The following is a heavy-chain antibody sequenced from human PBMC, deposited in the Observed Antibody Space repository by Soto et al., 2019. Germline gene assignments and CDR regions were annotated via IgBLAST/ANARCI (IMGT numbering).Heavy chain of an antibody. CDR2: IHTTDGS. V-gene: IGHV4-4*07. CDR3: ARALSSAAGLYFDF. Sequence: QVQLQESGPGLVKPSETLSLTCTVSGGSISYYYWSWIRQPAGKGMEWIGRIHTTDGSNYNPSLKSRVTMSTDTSNNQFSLKLSSLTAADTAVYYCARALSSAAGLYFDFWGQGTLVTVSS. D-gene: IGHD6-13*01. CDR1: GGSISYYY. J-gene: IGHJ4*02.